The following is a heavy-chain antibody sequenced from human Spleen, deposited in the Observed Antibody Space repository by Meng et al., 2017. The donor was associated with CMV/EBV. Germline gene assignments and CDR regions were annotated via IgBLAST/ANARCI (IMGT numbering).Heavy chain of an antibody. J-gene: IGHJ4*02. V-gene: IGHV3-21*01. D-gene: IGHD6-6*01. Sequence: LSCEASGFTCSRYSMKWVRQARGKGMEWVSSISSSSSYIYKAETVKGRFTISRDNARNTLYLQMNNLRAEDTAVYYCASSIIAACDYWGQGTLVTVSS. CDR1: GFTCSRYS. CDR2: ISSSSSYI. CDR3: ASSIIAACDY.